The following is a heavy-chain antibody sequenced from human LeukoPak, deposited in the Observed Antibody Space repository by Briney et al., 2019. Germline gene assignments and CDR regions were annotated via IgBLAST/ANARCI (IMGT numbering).Heavy chain of an antibody. V-gene: IGHV1-46*01. CDR1: GYTFTSYY. Sequence: ASMKVSCKASGYTFTSYYMHWVRQAPGQGLEWMGIINPSGGSTSYAQKFQGRVTMTRDMSTSTVYMELSSLRSEDTAVYYCARDRGRQQLVSYYFDYWGQGTLVTVSS. J-gene: IGHJ4*02. CDR2: INPSGGST. D-gene: IGHD6-13*01. CDR3: ARDRGRQQLVSYYFDY.